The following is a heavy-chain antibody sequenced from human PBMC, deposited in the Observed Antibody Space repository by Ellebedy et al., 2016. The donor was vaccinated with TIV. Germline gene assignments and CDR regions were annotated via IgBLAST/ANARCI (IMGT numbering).Heavy chain of an antibody. D-gene: IGHD3-10*01. Sequence: GGSLRLXCAASGFTFSSYSMNWVRQAPGKGLEWVSYISSSSSTIYYADSVKGRFTISRDNAKNSLYLQMNSLRDEDTAVYYCAREPMVRGVIRRGYAMDVWGQGTTVTVSS. V-gene: IGHV3-48*02. CDR3: AREPMVRGVIRRGYAMDV. CDR1: GFTFSSYS. CDR2: ISSSSSTI. J-gene: IGHJ6*02.